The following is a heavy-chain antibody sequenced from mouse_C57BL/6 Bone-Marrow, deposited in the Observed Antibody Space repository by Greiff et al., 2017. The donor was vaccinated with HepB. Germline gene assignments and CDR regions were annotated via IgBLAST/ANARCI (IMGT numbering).Heavy chain of an antibody. J-gene: IGHJ2*01. V-gene: IGHV1-9*01. CDR3: AREDGYDSFDY. CDR1: GYTFTGYW. D-gene: IGHD2-2*01. CDR2: ILPGSGST. Sequence: QVQLQQPGAELMKPGASVKLSCKATGYTFTGYWIEWVKQRPGHGLEWIGEILPGSGSTNDNEKFKGKATFTADTSSNTAYMQLSSLTTEDSAIYYCAREDGYDSFDYWCQGTTLTVSS.